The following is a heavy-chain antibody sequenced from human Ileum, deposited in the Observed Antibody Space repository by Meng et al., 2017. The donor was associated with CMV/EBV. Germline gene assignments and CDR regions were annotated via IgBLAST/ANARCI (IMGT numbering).Heavy chain of an antibody. CDR1: GFTLSSFW. D-gene: IGHD3-3*01. CDR3: ARGGVTTGAVINY. Sequence: GESLKISCAASGFTLSSFWMHWVRQAPGKGRVWVSRINSDGSSTTYADSLKGRFIISRDNAKNTLYLQMNSLRTEDTAVYYCARGGVTTGAVINYWGQGTLVTVSS. CDR2: INSDGSST. V-gene: IGHV3-74*01. J-gene: IGHJ4*02.